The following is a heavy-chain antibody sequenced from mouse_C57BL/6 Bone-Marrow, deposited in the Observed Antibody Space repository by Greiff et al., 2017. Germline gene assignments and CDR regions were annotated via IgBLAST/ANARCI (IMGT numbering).Heavy chain of an antibody. J-gene: IGHJ2*01. CDR2: IYPGSGNT. CDR3: SILVYVSGRFAY. V-gene: IGHV1-84*01. Sequence: QVQLQQSGPELVKPGASVKISCKASGYTFTDYYINWVKQRPGPGLEWIGWIYPGSGNTKYNEKFKGKATLTVATSSSTAYMQLISLTSEYSAVYFCSILVYVSGRFAYWGQGTTLTVSS. CDR1: GYTFTDYY. D-gene: IGHD1-1*01.